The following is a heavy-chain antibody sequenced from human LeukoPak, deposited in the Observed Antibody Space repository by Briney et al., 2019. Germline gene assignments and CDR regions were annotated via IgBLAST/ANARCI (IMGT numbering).Heavy chain of an antibody. CDR2: INPNSGGT. Sequence: ASVKVSCKGSGYNFDRYGVNWVRQAPGQGLEWMGWINPNSGGTNYAQKFQGRVTMTRDTSISTAYMELSRLRSDDTAVYYCARGYYDFWSGYPDFDYWGQGTLVTVSS. D-gene: IGHD3-3*01. J-gene: IGHJ4*02. V-gene: IGHV1-2*02. CDR1: GYNFDRYG. CDR3: ARGYYDFWSGYPDFDY.